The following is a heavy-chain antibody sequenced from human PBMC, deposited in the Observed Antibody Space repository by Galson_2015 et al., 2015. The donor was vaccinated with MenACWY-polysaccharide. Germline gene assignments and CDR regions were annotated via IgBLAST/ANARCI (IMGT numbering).Heavy chain of an antibody. V-gene: IGHV3-48*01. CDR2: IGTSSSTI. CDR3: ARGYMVRGGYFDP. J-gene: IGHJ4*01. Sequence: SLRLSCAVSGFTFSSYLMTWVRQAPGRGLEWVSYIGTSSSTISYADSVKGRFTISRDNAESTLYLQMNSLRVEDTAVYYCARGYMVRGGYFDPWGHGTLVTVSS. D-gene: IGHD3-10*01. CDR1: GFTFSSYL.